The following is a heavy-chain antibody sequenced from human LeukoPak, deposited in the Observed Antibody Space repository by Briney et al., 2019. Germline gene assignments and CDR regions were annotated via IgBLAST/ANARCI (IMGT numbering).Heavy chain of an antibody. J-gene: IGHJ3*02. CDR1: GGSISSGGYS. D-gene: IGHD2-2*02. V-gene: IGHV4-61*08. CDR2: IYYSGST. Sequence: SETLSLTCAVSGGSISSGGYSWSWIRQPPGKGLEWIGYIYYSGSTNYNPSLKSRVTISVDTSKNQFSLKLSSVTAADTAVYYCARPYCHSTNCYKFDAFDIWGQGTMVTVSS. CDR3: ARPYCHSTNCYKFDAFDI.